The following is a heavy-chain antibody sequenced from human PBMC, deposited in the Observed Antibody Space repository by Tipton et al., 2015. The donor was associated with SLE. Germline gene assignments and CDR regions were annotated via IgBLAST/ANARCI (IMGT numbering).Heavy chain of an antibody. CDR2: IYYSGST. J-gene: IGHJ4*02. D-gene: IGHD2-8*02. CDR1: GGSISSSDYY. V-gene: IGHV4-39*07. CDR3: ARHAGDCSGGVCNFDY. Sequence: TLSLTCTVSGGSISSSDYYWGWIRQPPGKGLEWIGSIYYSGSTYYSPSLKSRVTISVDTSKNQFSLKLSSVTAADTAVYYCARHAGDCSGGVCNFDYWCQGTLVTVSS.